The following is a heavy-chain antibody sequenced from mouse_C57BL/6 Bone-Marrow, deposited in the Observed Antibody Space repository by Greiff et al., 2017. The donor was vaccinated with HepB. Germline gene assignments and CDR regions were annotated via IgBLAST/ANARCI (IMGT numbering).Heavy chain of an antibody. CDR2: INPSSGYT. CDR1: GYTFTSYT. V-gene: IGHV1-4*01. D-gene: IGHD3-3*01. J-gene: IGHJ3*01. CDR3: ARGRANFWCAY. Sequence: QVQLQQSGAELARPGASVKMSCKASGYTFTSYTMHWVKQRPGQGLEWIGYINPSSGYTKYNQKFKDKATLTADKSSSTAYMQLSSLTSEDSAVYYCARGRANFWCAYWGQGTLVTVSA.